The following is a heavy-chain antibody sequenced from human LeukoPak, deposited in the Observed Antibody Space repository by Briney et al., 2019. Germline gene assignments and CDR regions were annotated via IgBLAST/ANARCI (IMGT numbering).Heavy chain of an antibody. Sequence: GGSLRLSCAASGFTFSSYGMHWVRQALGEGLEWVAVIWYDGSNKYYADSVKGRFTISRDNSKNTLYLQMNSLRAEDTAVYYCATGSSGWYVYWGQGTLVTVSS. V-gene: IGHV3-33*01. D-gene: IGHD6-19*01. CDR1: GFTFSSYG. J-gene: IGHJ4*02. CDR3: ATGSSGWYVY. CDR2: IWYDGSNK.